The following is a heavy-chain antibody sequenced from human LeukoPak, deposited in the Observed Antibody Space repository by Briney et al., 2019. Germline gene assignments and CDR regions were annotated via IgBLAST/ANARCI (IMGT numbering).Heavy chain of an antibody. J-gene: IGHJ4*02. CDR3: ARLGDTAMDYFDY. CDR2: IYPGDSNT. V-gene: IGHV5-51*01. Sequence: GESLKISCKGSGYSFTSYWIGWVRQMPGKGLEWMGIIYPGDSNTRYSPSFQGQVTISADKSISTAYLQWSSLKASDTAMYYGARLGDTAMDYFDYWGQGTLVTVSS. CDR1: GYSFTSYW. D-gene: IGHD5-18*01.